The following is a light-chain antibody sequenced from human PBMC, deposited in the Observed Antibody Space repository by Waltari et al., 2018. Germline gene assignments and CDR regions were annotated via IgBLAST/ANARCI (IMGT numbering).Light chain of an antibody. CDR3: QQPSNWPYT. J-gene: IGKJ2*01. CDR2: AAS. CDR1: QTVRTY. Sequence: EIVLTQSPATLSLSPGGRATLSCRASQTVRTYLAWYQQKPCQAPRLLIFAASSRATCTPAKFSGSGSGTDFTLTVSNLGPEDFAIYYFQQPSNWPYTFGQGDQGGDQT. V-gene: IGKV3-11*01.